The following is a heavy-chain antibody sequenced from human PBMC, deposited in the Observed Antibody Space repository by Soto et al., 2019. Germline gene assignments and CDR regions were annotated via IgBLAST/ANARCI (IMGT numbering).Heavy chain of an antibody. CDR2: INPNSGGT. D-gene: IGHD6-13*01. J-gene: IGHJ5*02. CDR3: ARGQAAAGNHNWFDP. CDR1: GYTFTGYY. Sequence: ASVKVSCKASGYTFTGYYMHWVRQAPGQGLEWMGWINPNSGGTNYAQKFQGWVTMTRDTSISTAYMELSRLRSDDTAVYYCARGQAAAGNHNWFDPWGQGTLVTVSS. V-gene: IGHV1-2*04.